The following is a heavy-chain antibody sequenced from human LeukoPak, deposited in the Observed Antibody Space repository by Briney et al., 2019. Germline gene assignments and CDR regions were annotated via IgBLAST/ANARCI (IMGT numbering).Heavy chain of an antibody. V-gene: IGHV3-66*01. CDR2: IYSGGST. CDR3: ARVGSIAAAGTPDY. Sequence: GGSLRLSCAASGFTVSSNYMSWVRQAPGRGLEWVSVIYSGGSTYYADSVKGRFTISRDNSKNTLFLQMNSLRAGDTAVYYCARVGSIAAAGTPDYWGQGTLVTVSS. CDR1: GFTVSSNY. J-gene: IGHJ4*02. D-gene: IGHD6-13*01.